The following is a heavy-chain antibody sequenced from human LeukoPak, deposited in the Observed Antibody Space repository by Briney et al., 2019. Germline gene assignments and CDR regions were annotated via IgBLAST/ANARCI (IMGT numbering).Heavy chain of an antibody. J-gene: IGHJ4*02. CDR3: ARVSQTPGGRGYFDY. CDR2: ISSSSSTI. V-gene: IGHV3-48*01. Sequence: GGSLRLSCAASGFTFSSYSMNWVRQAPGKGLEWVSYISSSSSTIYYADSVKGRFTISRDNAKNSLYLQMNSLRAEDTAVYYCARVSQTPGGRGYFDYWGQGALVTVSS. D-gene: IGHD2-15*01. CDR1: GFTFSSYS.